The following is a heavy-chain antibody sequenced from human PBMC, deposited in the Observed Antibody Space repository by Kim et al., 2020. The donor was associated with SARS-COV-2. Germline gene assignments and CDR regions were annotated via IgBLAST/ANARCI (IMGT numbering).Heavy chain of an antibody. D-gene: IGHD3-22*01. CDR1: GFTFSSYE. Sequence: GGSLRPSCAASGFTFSSYEMNWVRQAPGKGLEWVSYISSSGSTIYYADSVKGRFTISRDNAKNSLYLQMNSLRAEDTAVYYCARVHLPEYDSSGHDYYFDYWGQGTLVTVSS. V-gene: IGHV3-48*03. CDR3: ARVHLPEYDSSGHDYYFDY. CDR2: ISSSGSTI. J-gene: IGHJ4*02.